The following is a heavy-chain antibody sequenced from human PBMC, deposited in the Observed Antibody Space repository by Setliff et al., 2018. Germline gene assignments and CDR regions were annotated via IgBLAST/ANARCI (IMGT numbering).Heavy chain of an antibody. CDR3: ARGYCSGGSCADFDY. D-gene: IGHD2-15*01. V-gene: IGHV7-4-1*02. CDR1: GYTITNFA. CDR2: INTNSGNP. J-gene: IGHJ4*02. Sequence: ASVKVSCKASGYTITNFALDWVRQAPGQGPEWMGWINTNSGNPTYAQGFTGRFVFSLDTSVSTAYLQISSLKGEDTGVYYCARGYCSGGSCADFDYWGQGTLVTVSS.